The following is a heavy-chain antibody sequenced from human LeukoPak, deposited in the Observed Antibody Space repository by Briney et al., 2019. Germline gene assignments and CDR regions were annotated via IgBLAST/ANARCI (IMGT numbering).Heavy chain of an antibody. CDR3: ARDVEVLAPAFDY. CDR2: ISSSSSYR. CDR1: GFTFSANA. D-gene: IGHD2-2*01. Sequence: PGGSLRLSCGASGFTFSANALSWVRQAPGKGLEWVSSISSSSSYRYYAGSVKGRFTISRDNAKNSLYLQMNSLRAEDTAVYYCARDVEVLAPAFDYWGQGTLVTVSS. J-gene: IGHJ4*02. V-gene: IGHV3-21*01.